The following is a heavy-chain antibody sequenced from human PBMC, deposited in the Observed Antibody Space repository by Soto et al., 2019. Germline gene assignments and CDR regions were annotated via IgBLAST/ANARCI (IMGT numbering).Heavy chain of an antibody. CDR3: ARHVVVVVAATPSWFYP. D-gene: IGHD2-15*01. CDR1: GGSISSSSYY. CDR2: IYYSGST. V-gene: IGHV4-39*01. Sequence: SETLSLTCTVSGGSISSSSYYWGWIRQPPGKGLEWIGSIYYSGSTYYNPSLKSRVTISVDTSKNQFSLKLSSVTAADTAVYYCARHVVVVVAATPSWFYPWSQGNLVTVS. J-gene: IGHJ5*02.